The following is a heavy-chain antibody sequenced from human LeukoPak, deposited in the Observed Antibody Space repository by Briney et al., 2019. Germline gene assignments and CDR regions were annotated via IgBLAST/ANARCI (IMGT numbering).Heavy chain of an antibody. D-gene: IGHD7-27*01. CDR3: ATVGRWGSRVDY. CDR2: VDPEDGET. V-gene: IGHV1-69-2*01. J-gene: IGHJ4*02. Sequence: ASVKVSCKVSGYTFTDYYMHWVQQAPGKGLEWMGLVDPEDGETTYAEKFQGRVTITADTSTDTAYMELSSLRSEDTAVYYCATVGRWGSRVDYWGQGTLVTVSS. CDR1: GYTFTDYY.